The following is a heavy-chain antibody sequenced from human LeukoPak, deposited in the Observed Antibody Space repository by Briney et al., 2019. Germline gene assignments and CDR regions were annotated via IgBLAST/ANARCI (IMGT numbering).Heavy chain of an antibody. J-gene: IGHJ1*01. D-gene: IGHD2-15*01. CDR2: ISAYNGNT. Sequence: ASVKVSCKASGYTFTSYGISWERQAPGQGLEWMGWISAYNGNTNYAQKLQGRVTMTTDTSTSTAYTELRSLRSDDTAVYYCARVGYCSGGSCYPSYFQHWGQGTLVTVSS. CDR3: ARVGYCSGGSCYPSYFQH. V-gene: IGHV1-18*04. CDR1: GYTFTSYG.